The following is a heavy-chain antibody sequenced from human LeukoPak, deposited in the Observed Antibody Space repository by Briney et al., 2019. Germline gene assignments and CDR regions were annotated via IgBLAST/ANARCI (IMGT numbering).Heavy chain of an antibody. CDR2: ISFDGKDN. Sequence: PGGSLRLSCEASGFTFSRYGMHWVRQAPGKGLERVAVISFDGKDNPSSDSVERRFTISRDNSNNTLYLQMSSLRAEDTAVYYCAKDSGYSYGYDPSDFYCYGMDVWGQGTTVTVSS. V-gene: IGHV3-30*18. J-gene: IGHJ6*02. D-gene: IGHD5-18*01. CDR3: AKDSGYSYGYDPSDFYCYGMDV. CDR1: GFTFSRYG.